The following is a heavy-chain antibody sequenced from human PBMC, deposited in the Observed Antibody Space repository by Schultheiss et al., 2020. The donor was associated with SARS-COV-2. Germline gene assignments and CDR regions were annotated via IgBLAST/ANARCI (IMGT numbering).Heavy chain of an antibody. J-gene: IGHJ4*02. V-gene: IGHV4-61*02. CDR1: GGSISSGYYY. CDR2: IYTSGST. CDR3: ARAPMVQGVIGFDY. D-gene: IGHD3-10*01. Sequence: SETLSLTCSVSGGSISSGYYYWSWIRQPAGKGLEWIGRIYTSGSTNYNPSLKSRVTISVDTSKNQFSLKLSSVTAADTAVYYCARAPMVQGVIGFDYWGQGTLVTVSS.